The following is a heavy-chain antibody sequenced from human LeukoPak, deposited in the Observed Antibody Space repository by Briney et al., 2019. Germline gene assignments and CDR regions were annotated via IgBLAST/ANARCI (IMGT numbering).Heavy chain of an antibody. CDR3: AGLVGRYSSGLYYYYFDY. V-gene: IGHV4-4*02. D-gene: IGHD3-22*01. CDR1: GDSINSLDL. Sequence: SETLSLTCTVSGDSINSLDLWSWVRQPPGKGLEWIGEMYLSGTTHSNPSVKSRVTISIDKSKNQFFLNLSSVTAADTAVHYCAGLVGRYSSGLYYYYFDYWGQGTLVTVSS. CDR2: MYLSGTT. J-gene: IGHJ4*02.